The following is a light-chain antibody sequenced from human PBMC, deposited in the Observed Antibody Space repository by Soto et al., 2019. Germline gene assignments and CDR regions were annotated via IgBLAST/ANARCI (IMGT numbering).Light chain of an antibody. J-gene: IGLJ2*01. CDR1: NSDVGRYNF. V-gene: IGLV2-11*01. CDR3: ETWDDSLTGVV. CDR2: SRN. Sequence: QSALTQPRSVSGSPGQSVTISCTGTNSDVGRYNFVSWYQQLPGKAPKLLIYSRNQRPSGVPDRFSASKSGTSASLAISGLQSEDEADYYCETWDDSLTGVVFGGGTKLTVL.